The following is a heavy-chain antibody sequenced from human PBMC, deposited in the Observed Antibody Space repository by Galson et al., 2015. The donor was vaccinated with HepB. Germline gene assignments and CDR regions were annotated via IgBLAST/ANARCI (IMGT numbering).Heavy chain of an antibody. V-gene: IGHV1-69*13. J-gene: IGHJ6*02. CDR2: IIPIFDTT. D-gene: IGHD3/OR15-3a*01. CDR1: GGTFGNYT. CDR3: ARVSWTGYYTNYYYYGMDV. Sequence: SVKVSCKASGGTFGNYTVSWVRQAPGQGLEWLGGIIPIFDTTMYAQKVQDRVAITADESTSTVYMELTSLRSDDTAVYYCARVSWTGYYTNYYYYGMDVWGLGTTVTVSS.